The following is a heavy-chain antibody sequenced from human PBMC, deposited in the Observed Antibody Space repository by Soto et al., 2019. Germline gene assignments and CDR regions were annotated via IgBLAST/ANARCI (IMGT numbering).Heavy chain of an antibody. J-gene: IGHJ5*02. Sequence: QVQLQESGPGLVKPSETLSLTCTVSGGSVSSGSYYWSWIRQPPGKGLEWIGYIYYSGSTNYNPSLKRRVTISVDTSKNQFSLKLSSVTAADTAVYYCARVPGYSSSWYSWFDPWGQGTLVTVST. CDR3: ARVPGYSSSWYSWFDP. CDR1: GGSVSSGSYY. CDR2: IYYSGST. D-gene: IGHD6-13*01. V-gene: IGHV4-61*01.